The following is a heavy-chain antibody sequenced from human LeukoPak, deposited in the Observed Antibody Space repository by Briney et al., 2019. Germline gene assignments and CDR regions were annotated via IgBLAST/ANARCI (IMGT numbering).Heavy chain of an antibody. D-gene: IGHD2-2*01. Sequence: GGSLRLSCAASGFTFSSYAMSWVRQAPGKGLEWVSGISGSGGSTYYADSVKGRFTISRDNSKNTLYLQMNSLRAEDTAVYYCAKDWGYCSSTSCPHPFDYWGQGTLVTVSS. CDR1: GFTFSSYA. CDR3: AKDWGYCSSTSCPHPFDY. V-gene: IGHV3-23*01. J-gene: IGHJ4*02. CDR2: ISGSGGST.